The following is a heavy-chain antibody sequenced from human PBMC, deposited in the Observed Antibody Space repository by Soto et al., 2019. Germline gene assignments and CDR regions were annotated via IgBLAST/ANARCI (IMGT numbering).Heavy chain of an antibody. D-gene: IGHD3-3*01. CDR1: GGTFSSYA. J-gene: IGHJ6*02. CDR3: ARGSDRITIFGVVIMPYYYYGMDV. CDR2: IIPIFGTA. Sequence: SVKVSCKASGGTFSSYAISWVRQAPGQGLEWMGGIIPIFGTANYAQKFQGRVTITADESTSTAYMELSSLRSEDTAVYYCARGSDRITIFGVVIMPYYYYGMDVWGQGTTVTVSS. V-gene: IGHV1-69*13.